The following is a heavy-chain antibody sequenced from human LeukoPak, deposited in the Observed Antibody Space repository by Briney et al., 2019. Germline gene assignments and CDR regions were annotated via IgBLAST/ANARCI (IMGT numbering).Heavy chain of an antibody. CDR1: GYSISSGYY. CDR3: ARSRGDDAFDI. Sequence: SETLSLTCAVSGYSISSGYYWSWIRQPPGKGLEWIGYIYYSGSTNYNPSLKSRVTISVDTSKNQFSLKLSSVTAADTAVYYCARSRGDDAFDIWGQGTMVTVSS. CDR2: IYYSGST. V-gene: IGHV4-61*01. J-gene: IGHJ3*02. D-gene: IGHD3-16*01.